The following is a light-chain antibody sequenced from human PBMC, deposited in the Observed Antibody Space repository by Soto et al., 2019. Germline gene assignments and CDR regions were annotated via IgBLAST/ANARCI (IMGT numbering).Light chain of an antibody. Sequence: QSVLTQPPSASGSPGQSVTISCTGTSSDVGCYHYVSWYQQHPGKAPKLMIYEVSKRPSGVPDRFSGSKSGNTASLTVSGLHAEDEADYCCSSYAGRDTYVFGTGTK. J-gene: IGLJ1*01. CDR1: SSDVGCYHY. V-gene: IGLV2-8*01. CDR2: EVS. CDR3: SSYAGRDTYV.